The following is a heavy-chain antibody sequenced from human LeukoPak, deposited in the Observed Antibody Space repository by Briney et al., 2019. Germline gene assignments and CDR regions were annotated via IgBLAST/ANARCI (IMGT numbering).Heavy chain of an antibody. CDR2: INHSGST. Sequence: KPSETLSLTCAVYGESFSGYYWSWIRQPPGKGLEWIGEINHSGSTNYNPSLKRRVTISVDTSKNQFSLKLSSVTAADTAVYYCARGRMTNGYFDYWGQGTLVTVSS. CDR1: GESFSGYY. V-gene: IGHV4-34*01. J-gene: IGHJ4*02. CDR3: ARGRMTNGYFDY. D-gene: IGHD4-17*01.